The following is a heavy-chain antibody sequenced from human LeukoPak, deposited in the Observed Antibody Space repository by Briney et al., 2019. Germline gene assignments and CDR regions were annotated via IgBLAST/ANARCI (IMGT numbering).Heavy chain of an antibody. CDR3: ARVGEGAAKD. CDR1: GFTASTNY. D-gene: IGHD1-26*01. Sequence: GGSLRLSCAASGFTASTNYMSWVRQAPGKGLEWVSVIYSNDNTYYADSVKGRFTISRDNSKNTLYLQMNSLRAEDTAVYYCARVGEGAAKDWGQGTLVTVSS. J-gene: IGHJ4*02. V-gene: IGHV3-53*01. CDR2: IYSNDNT.